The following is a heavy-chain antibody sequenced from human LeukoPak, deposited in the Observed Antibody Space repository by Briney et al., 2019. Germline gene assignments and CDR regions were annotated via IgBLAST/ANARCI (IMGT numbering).Heavy chain of an antibody. Sequence: PGGSLRLSCAASGFTFSSYEMNWVRQAPGKGLEWVSYISSSGSTIYYADSVKGRFTISRDNAKNSLYLQMNSLRAEDTAVYYCAKDAVWGSYRSYYMDVWGKGTTVTVSS. V-gene: IGHV3-48*03. D-gene: IGHD3-16*02. CDR3: AKDAVWGSYRSYYMDV. J-gene: IGHJ6*03. CDR2: ISSSGSTI. CDR1: GFTFSSYE.